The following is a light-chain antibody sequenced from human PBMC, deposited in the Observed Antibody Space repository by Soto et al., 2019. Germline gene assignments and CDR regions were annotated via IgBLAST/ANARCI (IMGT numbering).Light chain of an antibody. Sequence: EIVLTQSPATLSLSPGERATLSCRASQSISSALAWYQQKRGQAPRLLIHDASSRATGIPARFSGSGSGTDFTLTISSLEPEDFAVYYCQQRNNWPPSITFRQGNRLEIK. CDR2: DAS. CDR1: QSISSA. CDR3: QQRNNWPPSIT. J-gene: IGKJ5*01. V-gene: IGKV3-11*01.